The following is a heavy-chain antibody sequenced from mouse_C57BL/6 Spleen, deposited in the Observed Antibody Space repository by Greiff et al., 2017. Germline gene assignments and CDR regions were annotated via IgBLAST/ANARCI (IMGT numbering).Heavy chain of an antibody. V-gene: IGHV1-80*01. Sequence: VQLQQSGAELVKPGASVKISCKASGYAFTSYWMNWVKQRPGQGLEWIGQIYPGDGDTNYNGKFKGKATLTVDKSSSTAYMQLSSLTSEDSAVYFCARRAVGNSWYFDVGGTGTTVTVSS. J-gene: IGHJ1*03. CDR1: GYAFTSYW. CDR2: IYPGDGDT. D-gene: IGHD2-1*01. CDR3: ARRAVGNSWYFDV.